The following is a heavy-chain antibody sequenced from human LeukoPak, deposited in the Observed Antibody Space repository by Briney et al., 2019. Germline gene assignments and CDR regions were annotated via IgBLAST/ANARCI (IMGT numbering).Heavy chain of an antibody. CDR1: GGTFSSYA. V-gene: IGHV1-69*01. CDR2: IIPIFGTA. Sequence: GSSVKVSCKASGGTFSSYAISWVRQAPGQGLEWMGGIIPIFGTANYAQKFQGRVTITADESTSTAYMELSSLRSEATAVYYCARGLDCSGGSCYRSPSGYNWFDPWGQGTLVTVSS. D-gene: IGHD2-15*01. J-gene: IGHJ5*02. CDR3: ARGLDCSGGSCYRSPSGYNWFDP.